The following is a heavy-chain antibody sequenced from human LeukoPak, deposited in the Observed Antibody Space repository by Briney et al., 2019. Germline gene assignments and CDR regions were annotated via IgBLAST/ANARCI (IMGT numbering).Heavy chain of an antibody. D-gene: IGHD6-13*01. CDR2: INQDEGEK. J-gene: IGHJ4*02. V-gene: IGHV3-7*04. CDR3: ARADAAGTVDY. CDR1: GFTFSKYW. Sequence: GGSLRLSCAASGFTFSKYWMSWVRQAPGKGLEWVANINQDEGEKYYVDSVKGRFTISRDNAKNSLYLQMNSLRAEDTAVYFCARADAAGTVDYWGQGTLVTVPS.